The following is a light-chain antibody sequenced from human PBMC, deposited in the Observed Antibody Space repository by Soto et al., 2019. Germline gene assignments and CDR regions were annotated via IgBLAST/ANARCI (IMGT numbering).Light chain of an antibody. V-gene: IGKV1-16*01. CDR2: AVS. CDR3: EQYDTYPLT. J-gene: IGKJ4*01. Sequence: DIQMTQAPSSLSASVGDRVIITCRASEAVRTYVAWFQQKPGKAPKSRIYAVSHLQSGVPSRFSGSRSVSDFTLTISSLQPEEFATDDCEQYDTYPLTFGGGTSVDSK. CDR1: EAVRTY.